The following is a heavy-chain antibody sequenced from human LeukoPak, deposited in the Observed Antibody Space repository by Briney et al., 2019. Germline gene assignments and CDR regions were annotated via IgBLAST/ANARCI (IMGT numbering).Heavy chain of an antibody. CDR3: ARLGNYYYYMDV. CDR1: GGSFSGYY. CDR2: IYYSGST. Sequence: PSETLSLTCAVYGGSFSGYYWGWIRQPPGKGLEWIGSIYYSGSTYYNPSLKSRVTISVDTSKNQFSLKLSSVTAADTAVYYCARLGNYYYYMDVWGKGTTVTVSS. V-gene: IGHV4-34*01. D-gene: IGHD3-10*01. J-gene: IGHJ6*03.